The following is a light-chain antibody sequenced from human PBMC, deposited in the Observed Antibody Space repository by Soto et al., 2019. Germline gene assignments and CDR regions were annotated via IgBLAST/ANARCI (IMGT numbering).Light chain of an antibody. J-gene: IGKJ1*01. CDR1: QSISSY. CDR3: QQSYSTPRT. V-gene: IGKV1-39*01. CDR2: AAS. Sequence: DIQMTQSPSSLSASVGDRVTITCRASQSISSYLNWYQQKPGKAPKLLIYAASSLQSGVPSRFSGSGSGTDFTLTSSSLQTEDFATYYCQQSYSTPRTCGQGTKVDIK.